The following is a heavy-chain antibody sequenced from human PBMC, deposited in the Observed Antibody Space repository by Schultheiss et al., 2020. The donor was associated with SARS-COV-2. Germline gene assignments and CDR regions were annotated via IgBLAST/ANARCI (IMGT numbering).Heavy chain of an antibody. V-gene: IGHV3-23*01. CDR1: GFTFSSYA. J-gene: IGHJ3*02. Sequence: GGSLRLSCAASGFTFSSYAMSWVRQAPGKGLEWVSAISGSGGSTYYADSVKGRFTISRDNSKNTLYLQMNSLRAEDTAVYYCAKEQHIVVVVAATSGLTDAFDIWGQGTMVTVSS. CDR3: AKEQHIVVVVAATSGLTDAFDI. D-gene: IGHD2-15*01. CDR2: ISGSGGST.